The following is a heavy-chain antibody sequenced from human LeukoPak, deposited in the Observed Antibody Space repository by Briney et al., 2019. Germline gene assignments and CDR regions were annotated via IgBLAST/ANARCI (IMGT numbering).Heavy chain of an antibody. CDR1: GFTVSSNY. J-gene: IGHJ4*02. CDR2: IYSGGST. V-gene: IGHV3-66*01. CDR3: ASTGVTTNYYDTSGYDY. Sequence: GGSLSLSCAASGFTVSSNYMSWVRRAPGKGLEWGSVIYSGGSTYYADSVKGRFTISRDNSKNTLYLQMNSLRAEDTAVYYCASTGVTTNYYDTSGYDYWGQGTLVTVSS. D-gene: IGHD3-22*01.